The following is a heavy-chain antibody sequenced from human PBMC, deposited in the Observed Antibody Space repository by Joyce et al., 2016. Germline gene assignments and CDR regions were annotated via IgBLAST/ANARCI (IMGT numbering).Heavy chain of an antibody. CDR1: GGSISTAHW. CDR2: IYLGRSN. J-gene: IGHJ5*01. V-gene: IGHV4-4*02. CDR3: ARNGAYSQDS. D-gene: IGHD5-12*01. Sequence: QVQLQESGPGLVKPSGTLSLTCAVSGGSISTAHWWSWVRQPPGKGLEWIGEIYLGRSNTYNPSLRSRVTISVDKSKNQLSLKMNSVTAADTAVYDCARNGAYSQDSWGQGTLVTVSS.